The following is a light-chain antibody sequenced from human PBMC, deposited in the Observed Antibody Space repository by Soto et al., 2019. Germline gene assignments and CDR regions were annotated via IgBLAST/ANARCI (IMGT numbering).Light chain of an antibody. CDR1: QSISSY. CDR2: AAS. Sequence: DIQMTHSPSSLSASVGDRVTITCRASQSISSYLNWYQQKPGKAPKLLIYAASSLQSGVPSRFSGSGSGTDFTLTISSLQPDDSATYYCQQYNSFWTFGQGIKVDIX. V-gene: IGKV1-39*01. J-gene: IGKJ1*01. CDR3: QQYNSFWT.